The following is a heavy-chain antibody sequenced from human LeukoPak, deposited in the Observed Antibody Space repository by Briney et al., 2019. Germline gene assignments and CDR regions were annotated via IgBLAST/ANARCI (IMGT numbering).Heavy chain of an antibody. CDR3: ARDFERPDY. CDR2: INPNSGGT. Sequence: AASVKVSCKASGYTFTDYYIHWVRQAPGQGLEWMGRINPNSGGTNYAQKFQGRVTMTRDTSISTAYMELRRLRSDDTAVYYCARDFERPDYWGQGTLVTVSS. J-gene: IGHJ4*02. CDR1: GYTFTDYY. V-gene: IGHV1-2*06.